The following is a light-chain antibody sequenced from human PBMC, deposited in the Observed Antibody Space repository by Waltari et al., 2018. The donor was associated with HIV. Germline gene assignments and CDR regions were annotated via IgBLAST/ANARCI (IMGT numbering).Light chain of an antibody. CDR2: AAS. CDR3: QQTHSAPFT. J-gene: IGKJ3*01. CDR1: QYITSH. Sequence: IPMTQSPSSLSASVGDRVTLTCRASQYITSHLNWFQQKPGKAPRLLMCAASSLQSGVPSRFSGSASGTDFTLTISSLQPEDFATYYCQQTHSAPFTFGPGTKVDIK. V-gene: IGKV1-39*01.